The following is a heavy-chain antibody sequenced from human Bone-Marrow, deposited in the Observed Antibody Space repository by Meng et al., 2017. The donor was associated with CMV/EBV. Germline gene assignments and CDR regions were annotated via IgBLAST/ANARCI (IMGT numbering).Heavy chain of an antibody. Sequence: GGSLRLSCAASGFTFNNYAMHWVRQAPGKGLEWVAIISLDGINKYIADSVKGRFTISRDNSKKILYLQMNSLRADDTAVYYCARDRSSLDFWSGFLGWLDPWGQGTLVTVPS. D-gene: IGHD3-3*01. CDR1: GFTFNNYA. CDR2: ISLDGINK. J-gene: IGHJ5*02. V-gene: IGHV3-30*04. CDR3: ARDRSSLDFWSGFLGWLDP.